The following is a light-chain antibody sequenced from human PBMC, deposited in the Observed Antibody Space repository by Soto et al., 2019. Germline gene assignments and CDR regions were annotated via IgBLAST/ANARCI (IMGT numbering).Light chain of an antibody. CDR3: LSADSSRLYV. V-gene: IGLV3-25*02. J-gene: IGLJ1*01. CDR1: ELPKEY. Sequence: SYELTQPPSVSVSPGQTARITCSGDELPKEYAYWYQQKPGQAPLLVIYKDTERPSGIPERFSASSSGTTVTLTISGVQAEDEGDYYCLSADSSRLYVFGTGTKGTV. CDR2: KDT.